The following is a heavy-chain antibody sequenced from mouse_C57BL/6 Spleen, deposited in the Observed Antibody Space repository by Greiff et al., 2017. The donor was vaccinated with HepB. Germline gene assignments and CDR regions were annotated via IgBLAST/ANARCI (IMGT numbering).Heavy chain of an antibody. V-gene: IGHV1-7*01. Sequence: QVHVKQSGAELAKPGASVKLSCKASGYTFTSYWMHWVKQRPGQGLEWIGYINPSSGYTKYNQKFKDKATLTADKSSSTAYMQLSSLTYEDSAVYYCAKGGPITTGYYYAMDYWGQGTSVTVSS. CDR2: INPSSGYT. D-gene: IGHD1-1*01. CDR1: GYTFTSYW. CDR3: AKGGPITTGYYYAMDY. J-gene: IGHJ4*01.